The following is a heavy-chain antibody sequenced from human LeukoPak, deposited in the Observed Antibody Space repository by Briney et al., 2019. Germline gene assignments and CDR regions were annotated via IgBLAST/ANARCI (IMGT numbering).Heavy chain of an antibody. CDR3: VRGSGTDAFDI. Sequence: ASVKVSCKASGYTFTGYYMHWVRQAPGQGLEWMGWINPNSGGTNYAQKFQGGVTMTRDTSISTAYMELSRLRSDDTDVYYCVRGSGTDAFDIWGQGTMVTVSS. CDR2: INPNSGGT. V-gene: IGHV1-2*02. J-gene: IGHJ3*02. CDR1: GYTFTGYY. D-gene: IGHD6-13*01.